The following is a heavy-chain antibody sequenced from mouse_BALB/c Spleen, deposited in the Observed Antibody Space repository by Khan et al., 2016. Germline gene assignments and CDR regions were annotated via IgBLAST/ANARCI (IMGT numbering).Heavy chain of an antibody. D-gene: IGHD3-2*02. CDR2: ISYDGSN. CDR1: GYSITSGYY. J-gene: IGHJ4*01. CDR3: ARDLRGTMDY. Sequence: VQLMESGPGLVKPSQSLSLTCSVTGYSITSGYYWNWIRQFPGNKLEWLGYISYDGSNNYNPSLKNRISITRDTATNQCYLKLNTLTTEDTATYYCARDLRGTMDYWSQGTPVTVPS. V-gene: IGHV3-6*02.